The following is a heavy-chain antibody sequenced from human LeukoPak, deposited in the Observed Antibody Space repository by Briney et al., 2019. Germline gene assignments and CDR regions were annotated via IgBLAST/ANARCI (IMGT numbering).Heavy chain of an antibody. Sequence: GPLRLSCAASGFTFDDYGMSWVRQAPGKGLEWVSGINWNGGSTGYADSVKCRFTISRDNAKNSLYLQMNSLRAEDTALYYCARGDPNYDILTGYFFDYWGQGTLVTVSS. CDR1: GFTFDDYG. D-gene: IGHD3-9*01. CDR3: ARGDPNYDILTGYFFDY. CDR2: INWNGGST. J-gene: IGHJ4*02. V-gene: IGHV3-20*04.